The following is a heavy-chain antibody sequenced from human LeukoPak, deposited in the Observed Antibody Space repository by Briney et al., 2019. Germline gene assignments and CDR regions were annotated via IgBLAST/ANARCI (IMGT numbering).Heavy chain of an antibody. D-gene: IGHD2/OR15-2a*01. CDR1: GYPFSNYW. V-gene: IGHV5-51*01. CDR3: ARIVSSSNSWFDP. Sequence: GESLRMSCKASGYPFSNYWIAWVRPKPGKGLEWMGFIYPDKSDTRYSPSFQGQVTISDDKSTNTADLQWTTLEASDTALYFCARIVSSSNSWFDPWGQGTLVSVCS. CDR2: IYPDKSDT. J-gene: IGHJ5*02.